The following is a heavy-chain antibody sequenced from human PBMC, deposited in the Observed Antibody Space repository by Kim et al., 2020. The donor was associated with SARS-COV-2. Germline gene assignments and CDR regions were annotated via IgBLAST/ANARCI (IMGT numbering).Heavy chain of an antibody. CDR2: FDPEDGET. Sequence: ASVKVSCKVSGYTLTELSMHWVRQAPGKGLEWMGGFDPEDGETIYAQKFQGRVTMTEDTSTDTAYMELSSLRSEDTAVYYCATDSFYCSGGSCYRGVWFDPWGQGTLVTVSS. J-gene: IGHJ5*02. CDR3: ATDSFYCSGGSCYRGVWFDP. CDR1: GYTLTELS. D-gene: IGHD2-15*01. V-gene: IGHV1-24*01.